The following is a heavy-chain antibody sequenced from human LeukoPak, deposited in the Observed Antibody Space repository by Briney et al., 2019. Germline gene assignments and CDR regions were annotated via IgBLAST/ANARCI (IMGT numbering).Heavy chain of an antibody. V-gene: IGHV4-39*01. CDR1: GGSISSSRYY. Sequence: SETLSLTCTVSGGSISSSRYYWGWIRQPPGKGLEWLGSIYYSGSTYYNPSLKSRVTISVDTSKNQFSLKLSSVTAADTAVYYCARRLWFGEFEGNWFDPWGQGTLVTVSS. J-gene: IGHJ5*02. D-gene: IGHD3-10*01. CDR3: ARRLWFGEFEGNWFDP. CDR2: IYYSGST.